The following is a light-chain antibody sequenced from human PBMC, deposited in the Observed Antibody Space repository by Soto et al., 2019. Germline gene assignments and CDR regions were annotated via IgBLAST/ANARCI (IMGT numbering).Light chain of an antibody. CDR2: NNN. CDR1: SSNIGSNS. Sequence: QSVLTQPPSASGTPGQRVTISCSGSSSNIGSNSVNWYQQLPGTAPKLLIYNNNQRPSGVPDRFSGSKSGTSASLAISGLQSEDESDYYCAARDDSLDGPIFGTGTKVTVL. J-gene: IGLJ1*01. V-gene: IGLV1-44*01. CDR3: AARDDSLDGPI.